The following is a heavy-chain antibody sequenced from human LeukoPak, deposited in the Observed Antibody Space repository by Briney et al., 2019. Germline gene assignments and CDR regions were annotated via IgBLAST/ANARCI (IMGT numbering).Heavy chain of an antibody. D-gene: IGHD6-6*01. CDR1: GYTFTSYG. V-gene: IGHV1-2*06. CDR3: ARDKEYSSSPGDY. CDR2: INPNSGGT. J-gene: IGHJ4*02. Sequence: ASVKVSCKASGYTFTSYGISWVRQAPGQGLEWMGRINPNSGGTNYAQKFQGRVTMTRDTSISTAYMELSRLRSDDTAVYYCARDKEYSSSPGDYWGQGTLVTVSS.